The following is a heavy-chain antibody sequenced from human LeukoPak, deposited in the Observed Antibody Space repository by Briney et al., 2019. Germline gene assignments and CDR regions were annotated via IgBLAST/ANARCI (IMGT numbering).Heavy chain of an antibody. CDR3: ARGYYGEPVAFDY. V-gene: IGHV3-74*03. CDR1: GFTFTSYN. CDR2: ITTGVSTT. D-gene: IGHD3-10*01. Sequence: GGSLRLSCAASGFTFTSYNMNWVRQVSGKGLVWVSRITTGVSTTMYADSVKGRFTISRDNAKNTVHLQMSSLRAEDTAIYYCARGYYGEPVAFDYWGQGTLVTVSS. J-gene: IGHJ4*02.